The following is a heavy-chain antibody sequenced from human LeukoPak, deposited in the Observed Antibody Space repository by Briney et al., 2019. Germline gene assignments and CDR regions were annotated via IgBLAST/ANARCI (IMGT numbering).Heavy chain of an antibody. CDR2: ISPGGDEV. V-gene: IGHV3-11*01. J-gene: IGHJ4*02. D-gene: IGHD6-19*01. Sequence: GGSLRLSCAASGFTFSKVWMNWVRQAPGKGLEWVSYISPGGDEVYFADSVKGRFTISRDNAKNSLFLQMSSLTAEDTAVYYCSGGRDIAVAGPGGYFDYWGQGSLVTVSS. CDR1: GFTFSKVW. CDR3: SGGRDIAVAGPGGYFDY.